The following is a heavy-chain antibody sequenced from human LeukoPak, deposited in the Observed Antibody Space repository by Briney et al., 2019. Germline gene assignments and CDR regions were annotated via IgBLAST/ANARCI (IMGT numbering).Heavy chain of an antibody. D-gene: IGHD2-21*01. CDR2: IKEDGSEK. J-gene: IGHJ4*02. Sequence: GGSLRLSCAASGFTFSNYWMTWVRQAPGKGLEYVVNIKEDGSEKYYVDSVKGRFTISRDNTKNSLYLQMTSLRGDDTAVYYCVRDCGFHTFDYWGQGTLVTVSS. CDR1: GFTFSNYW. CDR3: VRDCGFHTFDY. V-gene: IGHV3-7*05.